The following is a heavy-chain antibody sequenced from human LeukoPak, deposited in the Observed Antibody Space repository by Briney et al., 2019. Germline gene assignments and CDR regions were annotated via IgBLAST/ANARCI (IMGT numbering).Heavy chain of an antibody. CDR1: GGTFSSYA. J-gene: IGHJ5*02. CDR2: IIPIFGTA. D-gene: IGHD3-22*01. CDR3: ARDLPYYYDSSGYRNWFDP. V-gene: IGHV1-69*13. Sequence: ASVKVSCKASGGTFSSYAISWVRQAPGQGLEWMGGIIPIFGTANYAQKFQGRVTITADESTSTAYMELSSLRSEDTAMYYCARDLPYYYDSSGYRNWFDPWGQGTLVTVSS.